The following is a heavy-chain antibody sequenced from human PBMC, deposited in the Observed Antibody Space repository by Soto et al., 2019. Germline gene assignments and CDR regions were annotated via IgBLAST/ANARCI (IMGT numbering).Heavy chain of an antibody. D-gene: IGHD2-2*01. CDR2: IYHSGST. Sequence: SETLSLTCAVSGGSISSGGYSWSWIRQPPGKGLEWIGYIYHSGSTYYNPSLKSRVTISVDRSKNQFSLKLSSVTAADTAVYYCAGHRSSSTHYYFDYRGQGTLVTVSS. J-gene: IGHJ4*02. V-gene: IGHV4-30-2*01. CDR3: AGHRSSSTHYYFDY. CDR1: GGSISSGGYS.